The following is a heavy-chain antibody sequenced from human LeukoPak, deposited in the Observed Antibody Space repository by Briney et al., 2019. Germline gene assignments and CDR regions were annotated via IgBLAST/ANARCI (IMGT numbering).Heavy chain of an antibody. CDR3: SRGGDYGREYFDY. CDR1: GGSFSGYY. V-gene: IGHV4-34*01. CDR2: INHSGSN. J-gene: IGHJ4*02. D-gene: IGHD4-17*01. Sequence: PSETLSLTCAVYGGSFSGYYWSWIRQPPGKGLEWIGEINHSGSNNYNPSLKSRVTISVDTSKNQFSLKRSSVTAADTAVYYCSRGGDYGREYFDYWGQGTLVTVSS.